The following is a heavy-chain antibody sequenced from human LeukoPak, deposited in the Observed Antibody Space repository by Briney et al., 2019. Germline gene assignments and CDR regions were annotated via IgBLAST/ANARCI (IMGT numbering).Heavy chain of an antibody. Sequence: GESLRLSCAASGFTFSSYSMNWVRQAPGKGLEWVSSISSSSSYIYYADSVKGRFTISRDNAKNSLYLQMNSLRAEDTAVYYCARDPRRYDSSGYSDYWGQGTLVTVSS. J-gene: IGHJ4*02. V-gene: IGHV3-21*01. D-gene: IGHD3-22*01. CDR2: ISSSSSYI. CDR1: GFTFSSYS. CDR3: ARDPRRYDSSGYSDY.